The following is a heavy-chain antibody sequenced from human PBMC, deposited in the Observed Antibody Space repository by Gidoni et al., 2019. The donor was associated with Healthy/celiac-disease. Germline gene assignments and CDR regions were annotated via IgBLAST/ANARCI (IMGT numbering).Heavy chain of an antibody. CDR1: GFTFSSYA. CDR3: AKTLNWNYGTPTPSGWFDP. J-gene: IGHJ5*02. CDR2: ISGSGGST. D-gene: IGHD1-7*01. V-gene: IGHV3-23*01. Sequence: EVQLLESGGGLVQPGGSLRLSCAASGFTFSSYAISWARQAPGKGLEWVSAISGSGGSTYYADSVKGRFTISRDNSKNTLYLQMNSLRAEDTAVYYCAKTLNWNYGTPTPSGWFDPWGQGTLVTVSS.